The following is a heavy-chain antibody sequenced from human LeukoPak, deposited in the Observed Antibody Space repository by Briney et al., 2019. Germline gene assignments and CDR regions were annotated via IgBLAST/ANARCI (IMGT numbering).Heavy chain of an antibody. CDR3: ARDNVNYYYYYAMDV. D-gene: IGHD2-8*01. J-gene: IGHJ6*02. CDR2: ISAYNGNT. Sequence: ASVKVSCKASGYTFNSYGISWVRQAPGQGLEWMGWISAYNGNTNYAQKLQGRVTMTTDTSTNTAYMELRSLRSDDTAVYYCARDNVNYYYYYAMDVWGQGTTVTVSS. CDR1: GYTFNSYG. V-gene: IGHV1-18*01.